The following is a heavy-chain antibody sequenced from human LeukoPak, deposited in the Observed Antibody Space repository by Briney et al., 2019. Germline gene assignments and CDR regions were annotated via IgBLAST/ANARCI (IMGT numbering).Heavy chain of an antibody. D-gene: IGHD2-15*01. J-gene: IGHJ6*02. V-gene: IGHV4-59*12. CDR2: IYYSGST. CDR3: ARDHGAPGWRVVAATPEIYYYYGMDV. CDR1: GGSISSYY. Sequence: SETLSLTCTVSGGSISSYYWSWIRQPPGKGLEWIGYIYYSGSTNYDPSLKSRVTMSVDTSKNQFSLKLSSVTAADTAVYYCARDHGAPGWRVVAATPEIYYYYGMDVWGQGTTVTVSS.